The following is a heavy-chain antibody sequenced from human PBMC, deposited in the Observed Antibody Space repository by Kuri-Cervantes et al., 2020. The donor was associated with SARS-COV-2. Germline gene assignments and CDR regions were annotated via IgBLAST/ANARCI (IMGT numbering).Heavy chain of an antibody. CDR2: IYYSGST. J-gene: IGHJ5*02. D-gene: IGHD1-1*01. V-gene: IGHV4-59*11. Sequence: SETLSLTCTVSGGSISSHYWSWIRQPPGKGQEWIGYIYYSGSTNYNPSLKSRVTISVDTSKNQFSLKLSSVTAADTAVYYCARSSPGTNWFDLWGQGTLVTVSS. CDR3: ARSSPGTNWFDL. CDR1: GGSISSHY.